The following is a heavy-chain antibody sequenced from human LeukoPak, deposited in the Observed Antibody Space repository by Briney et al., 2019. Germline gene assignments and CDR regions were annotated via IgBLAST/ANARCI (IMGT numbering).Heavy chain of an antibody. CDR3: ARDFKRANFESSSYVPDY. Sequence: PGGSLRLSCAASGFTFNSYWMHRVRQAPGKGLVWVSRVSADGSRSSYADSVKGRFTISRDNAKSTLYLQMNSLGAEDTAVYYCARDFKRANFESSSYVPDYWGQGTLVTVSS. CDR2: VSADGSRS. J-gene: IGHJ4*02. V-gene: IGHV3-74*01. CDR1: GFTFNSYW. D-gene: IGHD3-22*01.